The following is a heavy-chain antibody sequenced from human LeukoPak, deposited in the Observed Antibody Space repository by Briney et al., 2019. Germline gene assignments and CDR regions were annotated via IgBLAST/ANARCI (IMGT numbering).Heavy chain of an antibody. D-gene: IGHD6-25*01. CDR2: IRGDGSMT. CDR3: ARENLAAAADY. CDR1: EFTFSAYW. Sequence: GGSLRLSCAASEFTFSAYWMHWVRQAPGKGLVWVSRIRGDGSMTNYADSVKGRFTISRDNAKNTLYLQMNSLRLEDAAVYYCARENLAAAADYWGQGTVVTVSS. J-gene: IGHJ4*02. V-gene: IGHV3-74*01.